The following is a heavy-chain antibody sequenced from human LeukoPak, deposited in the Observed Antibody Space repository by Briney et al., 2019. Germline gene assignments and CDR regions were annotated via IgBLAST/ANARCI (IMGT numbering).Heavy chain of an antibody. V-gene: IGHV3-30*03. CDR2: ISYDGNNK. CDR1: GFTFADYY. J-gene: IGHJ4*02. D-gene: IGHD2-15*01. CDR3: ATDMVGFCSGNGCYSEAY. Sequence: PGGSLRLSCAASGFTFADYYMNWIRQAPGKGLEWVAVISYDGNNKYYADSVKGRFTISRDNSKNTLYLQMNSLRAEDTAVYYCATDMVGFCSGNGCYSEAYWGQGTLVTVSS.